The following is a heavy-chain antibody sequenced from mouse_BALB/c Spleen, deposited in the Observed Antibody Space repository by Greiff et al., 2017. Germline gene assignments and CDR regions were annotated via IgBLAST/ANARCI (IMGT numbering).Heavy chain of an antibody. J-gene: IGHJ4*01. CDR2: ISDGGSYT. CDR3: ARGAGIAMDY. Sequence: VQLQQSGGGLVKPGGSLKLSCAASGFTFSDYYMYWVRQTPEKRLEWVATISDGGSYTYYPDSVKGRFTISRDNAKNNLYLQMSSLKSEDTAMYYCARGAGIAMDYWGQGTSVTVSS. D-gene: IGHD3-3*01. CDR1: GFTFSDYY. V-gene: IGHV5-4*02.